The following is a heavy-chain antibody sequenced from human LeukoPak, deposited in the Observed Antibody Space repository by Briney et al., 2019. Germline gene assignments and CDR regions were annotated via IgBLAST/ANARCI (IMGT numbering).Heavy chain of an antibody. D-gene: IGHD1-20*01. V-gene: IGHV1-2*02. CDR3: ARVITGSLTPYVY. CDR2: INPNSGGT. J-gene: IGHJ4*02. CDR1: GYTFTGYY. Sequence: GASVKVSCKASGYTFTGYYMHWVRQAPGQGLEWMGWINPNSGGTNYAQKFQGRVTMTSDTSISTAYMELSRLRSDDTAVYYCARVITGSLTPYVYWGQGTLVTVSS.